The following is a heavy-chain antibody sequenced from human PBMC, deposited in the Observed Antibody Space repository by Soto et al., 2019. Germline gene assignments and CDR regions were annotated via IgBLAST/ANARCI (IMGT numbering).Heavy chain of an antibody. CDR1: GYTFTSYG. V-gene: IGHV1-18*01. Sequence: VSSVNVSCKASGYTFTSYGISWVRQAPGQGLEWMGWISAYNGNTNYAQKLQGRVTMTTDTSTSTAYMELRSLRSDDTAVYYCARGLDYYARSGRARFVYWGQGRLGTVAP. CDR3: ARGLDYYARSGRARFVY. CDR2: ISAYNGNT. J-gene: IGHJ4*02. D-gene: IGHD3-22*01.